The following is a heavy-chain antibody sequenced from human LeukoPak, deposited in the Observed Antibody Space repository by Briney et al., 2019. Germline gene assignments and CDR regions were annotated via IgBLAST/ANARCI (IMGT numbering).Heavy chain of an antibody. J-gene: IGHJ5*01. CDR2: ISGSGGST. CDR1: GFTFSSYS. CDR3: AKDRHGYRGGWYDS. Sequence: GGSLRLSCAASGFTFSSYSMNWVRQAPGKGLEWVSAISGSGGSTYYADSVKGWFTISRDKSKNTLYLQMNSLRAEDTAVYYCAKDRHGYRGGWYDSWGQGTLVTVSS. D-gene: IGHD6-13*01. V-gene: IGHV3-23*01.